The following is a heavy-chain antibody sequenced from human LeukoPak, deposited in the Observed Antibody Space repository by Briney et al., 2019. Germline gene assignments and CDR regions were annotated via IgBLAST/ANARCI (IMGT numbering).Heavy chain of an antibody. V-gene: IGHV3-33*08. CDR3: ARVPSGTLNLDPYFDY. CDR1: GFTFRHYA. Sequence: PGGSLRLSCTASGFTFRHYAMHWVRQAPGKGLEWVEVIWYDGSNKYYGDTVKGRFTISRDNSKNTLYLQMNSLRAEDTAVYYCARVPSGTLNLDPYFDYWGQGTLVTVSS. J-gene: IGHJ4*02. CDR2: IWYDGSNK. D-gene: IGHD1-1*01.